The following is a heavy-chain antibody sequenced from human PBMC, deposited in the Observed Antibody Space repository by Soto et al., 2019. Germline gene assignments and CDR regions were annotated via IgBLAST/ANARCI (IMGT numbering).Heavy chain of an antibody. Sequence: SQTLSLTCVISGDSVSSNSAAWNWLRQSPSRGLEWLGRTYYRSKWSNDYALSVKGRITINPDTSKNQFSLQLNSLTPEDTAVYYCARGYACDISGQGTMVTVSS. CDR1: GDSVSSNSAA. J-gene: IGHJ3*02. V-gene: IGHV6-1*01. CDR3: ARGYACDI. CDR2: TYYRSKWSN.